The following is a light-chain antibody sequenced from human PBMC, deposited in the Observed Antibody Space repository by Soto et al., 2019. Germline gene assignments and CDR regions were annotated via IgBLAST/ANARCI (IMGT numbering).Light chain of an antibody. V-gene: IGKV1-27*01. Sequence: DIPMTQSPCSLSASLGDRVTITCRPSRGIGNALAWYQQKPGTVPKLLIHSASTLQSGVPSRFSGSGSGTDFTLTISSLQPEDVESYYCQKYDSAPTFGPGTKVDIK. J-gene: IGKJ1*01. CDR2: SAS. CDR3: QKYDSAPT. CDR1: RGIGNA.